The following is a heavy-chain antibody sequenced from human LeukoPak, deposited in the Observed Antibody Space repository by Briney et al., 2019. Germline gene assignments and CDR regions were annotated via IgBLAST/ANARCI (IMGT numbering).Heavy chain of an antibody. J-gene: IGHJ2*01. D-gene: IGHD3-10*01. CDR3: ARDRPGSYWYFDL. Sequence: SETLSLTCTVSGGSISSYYWSWIRQPPGKGLEWVGHIYYLGSTNYNPSLKSRVTISIDTSKNYFSLKLNSVIAADTAVYYCARDRPGSYWYFDLWGRGTLVTVSS. CDR2: IYYLGST. CDR1: GGSISSYY. V-gene: IGHV4-59*01.